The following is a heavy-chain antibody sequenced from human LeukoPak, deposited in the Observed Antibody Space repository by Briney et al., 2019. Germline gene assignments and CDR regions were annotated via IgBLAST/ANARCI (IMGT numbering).Heavy chain of an antibody. CDR1: GYSISNDY. V-gene: IGHV4-38-2*01. CDR3: ARQHDSYYYYYIDV. CDR2: LYHSDSA. Sequence: SETLSLTCAVSGYSISNDYWFWIRQPPGRGLEWIGSLYHSDSAYYNTSLRSRVSMSVDTSKNQFSLTLSFVTAADTAVYYCARQHDSYYYYYIDVWGSGTTVTVSS. J-gene: IGHJ6*03.